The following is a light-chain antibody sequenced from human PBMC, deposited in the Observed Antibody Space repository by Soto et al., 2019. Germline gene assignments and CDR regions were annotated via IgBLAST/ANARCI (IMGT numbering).Light chain of an antibody. CDR1: YSNVGKDV. CDR2: SYD. Sequence: QSVLTQPPSVSGTPGQRVTISCSGSYSNVGKDVVDWYQQLPGTAPKVLIHSYDQRPSGVSDRFSASKSGTLASLAISGLQSEDEADYYCAAWDDSLNGWVFGGGTKLTVL. CDR3: AAWDDSLNGWV. J-gene: IGLJ3*02. V-gene: IGLV1-44*01.